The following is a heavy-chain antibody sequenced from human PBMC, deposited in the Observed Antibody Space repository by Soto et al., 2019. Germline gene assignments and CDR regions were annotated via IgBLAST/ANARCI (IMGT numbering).Heavy chain of an antibody. CDR2: IYSAGNT. Sequence: PGVSLRLSCAASGFTVSSNYMSWVRQAPGKGLEWISIIYSAGNTYYADSVKGRFTISRDNAKNTLYLQMNSLRAEDTAVYYCAREPSSCSSTSCYPYYYYGMDVWGQGTTVTVSS. CDR3: AREPSSCSSTSCYPYYYYGMDV. D-gene: IGHD2-2*01. V-gene: IGHV3-66*01. CDR1: GFTVSSNY. J-gene: IGHJ6*02.